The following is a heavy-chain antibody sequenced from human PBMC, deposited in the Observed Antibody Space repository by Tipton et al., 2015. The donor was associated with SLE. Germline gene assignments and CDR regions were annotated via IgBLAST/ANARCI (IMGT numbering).Heavy chain of an antibody. D-gene: IGHD1-26*01. CDR2: IYYSGST. Sequence: TLSLTCTVSGGSISSSSYYWGWIRQPPGKGLEWIGYIYYSGSTNYNPSLKSRVTISVDTSKNQFSLKLSSVTAADTAVYYCASYREDAFDIWGQGTMVTVSS. J-gene: IGHJ3*02. CDR1: GGSISSSSYY. CDR3: ASYREDAFDI. V-gene: IGHV4-61*05.